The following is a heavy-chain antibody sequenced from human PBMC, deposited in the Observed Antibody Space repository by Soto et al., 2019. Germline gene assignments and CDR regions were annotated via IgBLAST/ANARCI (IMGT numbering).Heavy chain of an antibody. CDR1: GGTFSSYA. J-gene: IGHJ6*02. V-gene: IGHV1-69*13. D-gene: IGHD6-6*01. Sequence: SVKVSCKVSGGTFSSYAISWVRQAPGQGLEWMGGIIPIFGTANYAQKFQGRVTITADESTSTAYMELSSLRSEDTAVYYCARDRSSSSSDYYYYGMDVWGQGTTVTVSS. CDR2: IIPIFGTA. CDR3: ARDRSSSSSDYYYYGMDV.